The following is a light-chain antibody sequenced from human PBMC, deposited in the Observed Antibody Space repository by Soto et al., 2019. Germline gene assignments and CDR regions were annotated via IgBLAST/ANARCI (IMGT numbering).Light chain of an antibody. J-gene: IGKJ4*01. CDR3: QQYNTYPLT. Sequence: DIQMTQSPSTLSASVGDRVTITCRASQSISTWLAWYQQKPGKAPKLLIYKASSLEGGVPSRFSGSGSGTQSYITVSSLRPDDFAAYYCQQYNTYPLTFGGGTTVEIK. V-gene: IGKV1-5*03. CDR1: QSISTW. CDR2: KAS.